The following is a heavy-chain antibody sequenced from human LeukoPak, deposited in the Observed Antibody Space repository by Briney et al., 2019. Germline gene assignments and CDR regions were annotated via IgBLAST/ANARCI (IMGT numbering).Heavy chain of an antibody. CDR1: GYTFTSYW. J-gene: IGHJ4*02. V-gene: IGHV5-51*01. CDR2: IYPGDSDT. Sequence: GESLKISCQGSGYTFTSYWIGWVRQMPGKGLEWMGIIYPGDSDTRYSPSFQGQVTMSADKSINTAYLQWSRLKASDTAMYYCARRDSSSYYYWGQGTLVTVSS. CDR3: ARRDSSSYYY. D-gene: IGHD6-13*01.